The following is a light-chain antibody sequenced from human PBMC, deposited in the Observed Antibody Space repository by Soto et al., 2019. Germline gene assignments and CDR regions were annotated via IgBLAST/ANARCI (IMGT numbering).Light chain of an antibody. Sequence: DIVMTQSPDSLTVSLGERATINCKSSQSLLYSSSNKNYLAWYQQKPGQAPRLLIYDASSRATGIPDRFSGGGSGTDFTLTISRLETEDFAVYYCQQFSSYPLTVGGGTKGDIK. V-gene: IGKV4-1*01. CDR1: QSLLYSSSNKNY. CDR2: DAS. CDR3: QQFSSYPLT. J-gene: IGKJ4*01.